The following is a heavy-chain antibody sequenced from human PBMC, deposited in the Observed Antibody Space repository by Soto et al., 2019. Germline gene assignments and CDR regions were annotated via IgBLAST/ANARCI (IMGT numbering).Heavy chain of an antibody. D-gene: IGHD2-2*02. CDR1: GYSFTSHW. Sequence: GESLKISCKGSGYSFTSHWIAWVRQMPGKGLELMAIIYPGDSDIQYSPSFQGQVSVSADKSVSTAYLQWSSLEASDTAIYFCSRLGHYCSSPSCYTGYFYSGLDVWGQGTTVT. J-gene: IGHJ6*02. CDR3: SRLGHYCSSPSCYTGYFYSGLDV. V-gene: IGHV5-51*01. CDR2: IYPGDSDI.